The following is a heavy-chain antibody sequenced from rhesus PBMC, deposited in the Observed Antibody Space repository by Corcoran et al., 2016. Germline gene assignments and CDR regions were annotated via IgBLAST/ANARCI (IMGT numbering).Heavy chain of an antibody. CDR2: VGGNSGTT. D-gene: IGHD3-3*01. V-gene: IGHV4-65*02. CDR1: GDSISSVSW. CDR3: ARRYSSPWT. J-gene: IGHJ4*01. Sequence: QVQLQESGPGLVRPAETLSLTCGVSGDSISSVSWWTWIRQPPGKGLEWIGNVGGNSGTTYYNPSLKSRATISKDASQNQFSLKLTSVTAADTAVYFCARRYSSPWTWGQGVLVSVSS.